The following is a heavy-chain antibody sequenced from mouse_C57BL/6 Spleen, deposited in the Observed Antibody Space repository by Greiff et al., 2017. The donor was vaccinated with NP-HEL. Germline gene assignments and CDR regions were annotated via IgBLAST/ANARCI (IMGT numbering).Heavy chain of an antibody. CDR3: ARRRTGNYYAMDY. CDR2: IDPSDSET. CDR1: GYTFTSYW. Sequence: QVQLQQPGAELVRPGSSVKLSCKASGYTFTSYWMHWVKQRPIQGLEWIGNIDPSDSETHYNQKFKDKATLTVDKSSSTAYMQLSSLTSEDSAVYYCARRRTGNYYAMDYWGQGTSVTVSS. J-gene: IGHJ4*01. V-gene: IGHV1-52*01. D-gene: IGHD4-1*01.